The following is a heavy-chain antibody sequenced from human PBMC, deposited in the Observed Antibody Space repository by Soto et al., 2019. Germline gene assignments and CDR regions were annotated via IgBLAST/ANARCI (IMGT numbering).Heavy chain of an antibody. CDR1: GYTLTELS. V-gene: IGHV1-24*01. D-gene: IGHD3-10*01. J-gene: IGHJ4*02. CDR3: ATFMVRGVITNWFDY. Sequence: VKVSCKVSGYTLTELSMHWVRQAPGKGLEWMGGFDPEDGETIYAQKFQGRVTMTEDTSTDTAYMELSSLRSEDTAVYYCATFMVRGVITNWFDYWGQGTLVTVSS. CDR2: FDPEDGET.